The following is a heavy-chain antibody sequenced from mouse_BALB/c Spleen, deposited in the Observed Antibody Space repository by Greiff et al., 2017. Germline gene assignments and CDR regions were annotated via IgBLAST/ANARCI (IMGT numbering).Heavy chain of an antibody. V-gene: IGHV2-6-5*01. J-gene: IGHJ1*01. CDR2: IWGGGST. Sequence: VQLQQSGPGLVAPSQSLSITCTVPGFSLTDYGVSWIRQPPGKGLEWLGVIWGGGSTYYNSALKSRLSISKDNSKSQVFLKMNSLQTDDTAMYYCALPLGSSYSWYFDVWGAGTTVTVSS. CDR1: GFSLTDYG. D-gene: IGHD1-1*01. CDR3: ALPLGSSYSWYFDV.